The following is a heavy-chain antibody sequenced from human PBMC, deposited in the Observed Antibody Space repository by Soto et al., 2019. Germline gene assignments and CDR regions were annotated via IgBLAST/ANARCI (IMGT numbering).Heavy chain of an antibody. J-gene: IGHJ6*04. Sequence: LSLTCAVSGGSISSSNWWSWVRQPPGKGLEWFGEIYHSGSTNYNPSLKSRVTISVDKSKNQFSLKLSSVTAADTAVYYCARDRGGTTLYYYYGMDVRRKGTTVTVPS. D-gene: IGHD1-1*01. CDR3: ARDRGGTTLYYYYGMDV. CDR1: GGSISSSNW. CDR2: IYHSGST. V-gene: IGHV4-4*02.